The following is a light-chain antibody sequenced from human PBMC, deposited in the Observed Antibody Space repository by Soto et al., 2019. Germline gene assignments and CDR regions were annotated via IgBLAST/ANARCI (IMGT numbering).Light chain of an antibody. V-gene: IGLV3-21*01. J-gene: IGLJ2*01. CDR2: SDT. Sequence: SYELTQPPSVSVAPGKTASISCGGNDIGSKGVHWYQQKPGQAPVLVIYSDTDLPPVITERFSGSNSANLATLTISRVEAVHEADYYCQVWDTGSAHVVFGGGTQLTVL. CDR3: QVWDTGSAHVV. CDR1: DIGSKG.